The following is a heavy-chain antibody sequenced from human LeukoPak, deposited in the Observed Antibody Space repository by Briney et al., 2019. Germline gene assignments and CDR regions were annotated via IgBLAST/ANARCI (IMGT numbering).Heavy chain of an antibody. Sequence: SETLSLTCAVSGVAFSNYYWSWVRQSPRQGLEWIGEINHSGYTNYNPSLKSRVTMSIDTSKNQFSLLLTSVTAADADVYYCTRAVAGHPDWGQGTLVTVSS. J-gene: IGHJ4*02. CDR2: INHSGYT. D-gene: IGHD6-19*01. V-gene: IGHV4-34*01. CDR1: GVAFSNYY. CDR3: TRAVAGHPD.